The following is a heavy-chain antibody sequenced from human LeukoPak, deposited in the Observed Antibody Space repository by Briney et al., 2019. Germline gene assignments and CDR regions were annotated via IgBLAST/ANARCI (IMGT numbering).Heavy chain of an antibody. D-gene: IGHD1-26*01. Sequence: GTSLRLSCAASGINFISSGMHWVRQAPGKGLEWVAMIWSDGSNKYYTESVKGRFTFSRDNSKNTVHLQMNSLRAEDTAVYYCARDRGTRSFDVWGQGTMVTVSS. J-gene: IGHJ3*01. V-gene: IGHV3-33*01. CDR1: GINFISSG. CDR3: ARDRGTRSFDV. CDR2: IWSDGSNK.